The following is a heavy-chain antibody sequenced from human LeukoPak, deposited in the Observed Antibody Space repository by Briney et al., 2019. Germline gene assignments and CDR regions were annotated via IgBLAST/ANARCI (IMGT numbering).Heavy chain of an antibody. CDR2: IYYSGST. V-gene: IGHV4-39*01. CDR1: GGSISSSSYY. D-gene: IGHD5-24*01. J-gene: IGHJ3*02. CDR3: ARIPTNAVPSAHNGFDI. Sequence: SETLSLTCTVSGGSISSSSYYWGWIRQPPGKGLEWIGSIYYSGSTYYNPSLKSRVTISVDTSKNQFSLKLSSVTAADTAIYYCARIPTNAVPSAHNGFDIWGQGTMLTVSS.